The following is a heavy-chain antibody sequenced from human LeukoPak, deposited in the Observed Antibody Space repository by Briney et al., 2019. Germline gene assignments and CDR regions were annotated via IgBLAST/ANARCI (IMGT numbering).Heavy chain of an antibody. V-gene: IGHV3-23*01. J-gene: IGHJ4*02. Sequence: GGSLRLSCAASGFTFSSYSMSWVRQAPGKGLEWVSAISGSGGSTYYADSVKGRFTISRDNSKNTLYLQMNSLRAEDTAVYYCAKGSSSWYVGRNDYWGQGTLVTVSS. D-gene: IGHD6-13*01. CDR2: ISGSGGST. CDR1: GFTFSSYS. CDR3: AKGSSSWYVGRNDY.